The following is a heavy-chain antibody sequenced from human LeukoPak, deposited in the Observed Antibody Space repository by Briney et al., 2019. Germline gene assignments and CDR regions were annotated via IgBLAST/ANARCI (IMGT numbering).Heavy chain of an antibody. Sequence: GGSLRLSCAASGFTFSSYGMHWVRQAPGKGLEWVAVIWYDGSNKYYADSVKGRFTISRDNSKNTLYLQMNSLIAEDTAVYYCARTYYDSSGYFDYWGQGTLVTVSS. CDR1: GFTFSSYG. CDR3: ARTYYDSSGYFDY. J-gene: IGHJ4*02. V-gene: IGHV3-33*01. CDR2: IWYDGSNK. D-gene: IGHD3-22*01.